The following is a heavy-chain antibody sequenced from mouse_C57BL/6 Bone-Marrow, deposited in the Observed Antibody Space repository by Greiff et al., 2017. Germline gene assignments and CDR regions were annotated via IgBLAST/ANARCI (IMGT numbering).Heavy chain of an antibody. J-gene: IGHJ2*01. CDR3: ARDGYYGYLDY. Sequence: VQLQQPGAELVRPGTSVKLSCKASGYTFTSYWMHWVKQRPGQGLEWIGVIDPSDSYTNYNQKFKGKATLTVDTASSTAYMQLSSLTSEDSAVYYCARDGYYGYLDYWGQGTTLTVSS. D-gene: IGHD2-3*01. CDR2: IDPSDSYT. CDR1: GYTFTSYW. V-gene: IGHV1-59*01.